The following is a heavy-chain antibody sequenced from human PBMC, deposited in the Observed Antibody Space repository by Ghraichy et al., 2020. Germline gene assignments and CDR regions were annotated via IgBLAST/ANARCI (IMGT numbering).Heavy chain of an antibody. CDR1: GFTFTGYT. D-gene: IGHD6-19*01. CDR2: ISSSSSYI. CDR3: ARNGDGLGTAVAGTHFDY. J-gene: IGHJ4*02. V-gene: IGHV3-21*01. Sequence: GGSLRLSCAASGFTFTGYTMNWVRQAPGKGLEWVSSISSSSSYIYYADSVKGRFTISRDNAKNSLYLQMNSLRAEDTAVYYCARNGDGLGTAVAGTHFDYWGQGTLVTVSS.